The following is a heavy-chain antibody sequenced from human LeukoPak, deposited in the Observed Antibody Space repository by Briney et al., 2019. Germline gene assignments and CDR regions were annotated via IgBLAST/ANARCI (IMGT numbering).Heavy chain of an antibody. CDR3: ARGRLGYCTNGVCHNPFDY. V-gene: IGHV4-30-4*08. CDR1: GGSISSGDYY. Sequence: TLSLTCTVSGGSISSGDYYWSWIRPPPGKGLEWIGYIYYSGSTYYNPSLKSRVTISVDTSKNQFSLKLSSVTAADTAVYYCARGRLGYCTNGVCHNPFDYWGQGTLVTVSS. D-gene: IGHD2-8*01. J-gene: IGHJ4*02. CDR2: IYYSGST.